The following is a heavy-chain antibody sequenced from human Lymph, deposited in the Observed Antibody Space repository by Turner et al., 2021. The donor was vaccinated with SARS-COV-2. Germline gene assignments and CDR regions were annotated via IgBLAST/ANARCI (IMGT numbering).Heavy chain of an antibody. CDR1: GLTVSSNY. CDR3: ARDLDTAGGMDV. Sequence: EVQLVESGGGLVQPGGSLRLSCAASGLTVSSNYMSWVRQAPGKGLEWVSVSYSGGTTYYADSVKGRFTSSRHNSKNTLYLQMNSLRAEDTAVYYCARDLDTAGGMDVWGQGTTVTVSS. J-gene: IGHJ6*02. V-gene: IGHV3-53*04. CDR2: SYSGGTT. D-gene: IGHD5-18*01.